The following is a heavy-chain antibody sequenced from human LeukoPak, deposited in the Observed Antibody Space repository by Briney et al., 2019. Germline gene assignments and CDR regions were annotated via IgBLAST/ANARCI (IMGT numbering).Heavy chain of an antibody. V-gene: IGHV5-51*01. CDR1: GYSFTYYW. Sequence: GESLKISCKGSGYSFTYYWIGWVRQMPGKGLEWMGIIYPGDSDTRYRPSFQGQVTISVDKSISTAYLQWSSLKASDTALYYCANEDGNSKYYFDYWGQGTLVTVSS. CDR3: ANEDGNSKYYFDY. D-gene: IGHD1-1*01. J-gene: IGHJ4*02. CDR2: IYPGDSDT.